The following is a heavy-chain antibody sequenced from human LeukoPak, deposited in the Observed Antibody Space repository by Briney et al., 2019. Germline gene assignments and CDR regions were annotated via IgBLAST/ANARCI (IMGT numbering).Heavy chain of an antibody. CDR2: VNSDGSGT. D-gene: IGHD5-18*01. J-gene: IGHJ4*02. V-gene: IGHV3-74*01. CDR1: GFTFSRYS. Sequence: GGSLRLSCAASGFTFSRYSMHWVRQAPGKGLVWVSHVNSDGSGTDYADSVKGRFTISRDNSKNTLYLQMNSLRAEDTAVYYCAKYRYTLSGGGRGYFDYWGQGTLVTVSS. CDR3: AKYRYTLSGGGRGYFDY.